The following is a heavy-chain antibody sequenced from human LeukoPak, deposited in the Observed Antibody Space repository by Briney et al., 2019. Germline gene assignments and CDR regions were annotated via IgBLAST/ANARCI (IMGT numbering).Heavy chain of an antibody. Sequence: RTSETLSLTCTVSGGSISSSYYCWGWIRQPPGKGLEGIGSIYYSGRTYYNPSLKSRVTISVDTSKNQFSLKLTSVTAADTAVYYCARLPETWITMIGVVNPPVWGQGTLVTVSS. CDR3: ARLPETWITMIGVVNPPV. CDR2: IYYSGRT. V-gene: IGHV4-39*01. CDR1: GGSISSSYYC. D-gene: IGHD3-22*01. J-gene: IGHJ4*02.